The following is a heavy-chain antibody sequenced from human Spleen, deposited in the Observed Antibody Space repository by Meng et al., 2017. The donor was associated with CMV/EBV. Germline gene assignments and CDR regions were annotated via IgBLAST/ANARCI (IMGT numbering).Heavy chain of an antibody. D-gene: IGHD2-2*01. Sequence: LRLSCTVSGGSISSSSYYWGWIRQAPGKGLEWIGSIYYSGSTYYNPSLKSRVTISLDTSKNQFSLKLSSVTAADTAVYYCASLGQLTYFDFWGQGTLVTVSS. CDR3: ASLGQLTYFDF. CDR2: IYYSGST. V-gene: IGHV4-39*07. CDR1: GGSISSSSYY. J-gene: IGHJ4*02.